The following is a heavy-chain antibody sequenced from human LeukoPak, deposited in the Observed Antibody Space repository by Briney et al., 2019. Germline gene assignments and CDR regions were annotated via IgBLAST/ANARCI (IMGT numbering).Heavy chain of an antibody. Sequence: GGSLRLSCAASGFTFSSYWMHWVRQAPGKGLVWVSRINSDGSSTSYADSVKGRFTISRDNAKNTLYLQMNSLRAEDTAVYYCAKVPSGLLSETRFDYWGQGTLVTVSS. D-gene: IGHD2-21*02. CDR2: INSDGSST. CDR1: GFTFSSYW. V-gene: IGHV3-74*01. J-gene: IGHJ4*02. CDR3: AKVPSGLLSETRFDY.